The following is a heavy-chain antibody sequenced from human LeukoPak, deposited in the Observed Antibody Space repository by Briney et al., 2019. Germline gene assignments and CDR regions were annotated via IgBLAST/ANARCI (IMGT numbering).Heavy chain of an antibody. J-gene: IGHJ4*02. D-gene: IGHD6-13*01. CDR1: GFTFSTYA. V-gene: IGHV3-23*01. CDR3: ATLAAAGHYFDY. CDR2: ITGSGGST. Sequence: QPGGSLRLSCAVSGFTFSTYAMSWVRQAPGKGLEWVSGITGSGGSTFDVDSVKGRFTISRDNSKNTLFLQMNSLRAEDTAVYFCATLAAAGHYFDYWGQGTLVTISS.